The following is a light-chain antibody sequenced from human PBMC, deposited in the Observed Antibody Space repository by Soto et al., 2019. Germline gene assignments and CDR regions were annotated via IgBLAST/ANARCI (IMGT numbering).Light chain of an antibody. CDR2: GTT. CDR3: LLYYGGARV. Sequence: QAVVTQEPSLTVYPGGTVTLTCASSTGAVTGDSYPNWFQQKPGQAPRALIHGTTNRHSWTPARFSGSLLGGKAALTLSGVQPEDEAEYYCLLYYGGARVFGTGTKVTVL. J-gene: IGLJ1*01. CDR1: TGAVTGDSY. V-gene: IGLV7-43*01.